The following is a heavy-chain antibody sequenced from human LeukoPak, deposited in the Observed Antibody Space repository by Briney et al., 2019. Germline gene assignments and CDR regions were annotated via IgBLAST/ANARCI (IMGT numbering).Heavy chain of an antibody. D-gene: IGHD6-19*01. CDR1: VYTFTIYA. CDR2: INAGNGNT. V-gene: IGHV1-3*01. J-gene: IGHJ1*01. CDR3: ARSLSGWRHEYFQH. Sequence: ASVKVSCKASVYTFTIYAMHCVRHAPGQRREWRGEINAGNGNTKYSQKFQGRVTITRDTSASTAYMELCSLRSEDTAEYYCARSLSGWRHEYFQHWGQGTLVTVSS.